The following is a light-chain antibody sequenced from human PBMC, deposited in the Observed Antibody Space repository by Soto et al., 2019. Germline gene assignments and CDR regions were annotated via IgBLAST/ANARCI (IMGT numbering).Light chain of an antibody. CDR2: GAS. V-gene: IGKV3-20*01. CDR3: QQYGDSPPNT. J-gene: IGKJ2*01. Sequence: EIVLTQSPGTLSLSPGERATLSCRASQSVTSSYLAWYQLKPGQAPRVLIYGASNRATGIPDRFSGSVSGTDFPLTISRLEPEDFAVYFCQQYGDSPPNTFGQGTKVEI. CDR1: QSVTSSY.